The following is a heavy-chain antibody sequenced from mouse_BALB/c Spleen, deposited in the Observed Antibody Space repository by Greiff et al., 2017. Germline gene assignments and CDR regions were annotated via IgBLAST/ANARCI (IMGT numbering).Heavy chain of an antibody. D-gene: IGHD2-14*01. J-gene: IGHJ2*01. V-gene: IGHV3-6*02. CDR2: ISYDGSN. Sequence: EVQLQQSGPGLVKPSQSLSLTCSVTGYSITSGYYWNWIRQFPGNKLEWMGYISYDGSNNYNPSLKNRISITRDTSKNQFFLKLNSVTTEDTATYYCARGDYRPYFDYGGQGTTLTVSS. CDR3: ARGDYRPYFDY. CDR1: GYSITSGYY.